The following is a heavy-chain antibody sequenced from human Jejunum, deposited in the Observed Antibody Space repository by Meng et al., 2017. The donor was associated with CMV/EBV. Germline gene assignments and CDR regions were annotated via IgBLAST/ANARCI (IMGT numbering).Heavy chain of an antibody. CDR3: ARDLRPDDYINRPGAYYFYYGLDV. Sequence: HWVRQAPGKGLEWLSRINHGGDSKSYADSVKGRLTISRDNAKNTLYLQMNSLRAEDMAVYYCARDLRPDDYINRPGAYYFYYGLDVWGQGTAVTVSS. J-gene: IGHJ6*02. CDR2: INHGGDSK. D-gene: IGHD3-16*01. V-gene: IGHV3-74*01.